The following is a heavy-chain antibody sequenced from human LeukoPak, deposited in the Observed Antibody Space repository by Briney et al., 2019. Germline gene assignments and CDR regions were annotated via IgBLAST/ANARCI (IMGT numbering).Heavy chain of an antibody. D-gene: IGHD3-10*02. CDR1: GFTFSSYE. J-gene: IGHJ6*04. CDR2: ITSSGSTK. V-gene: IGHV3-48*03. Sequence: GGSLRLSCAASGFTFSSYEMNWVRQAPGKGLEWVSYITSSGSTKYYADSVKGRFTISRDNAKNSLYLQMNSLRAEDTAVYYCAELGITMIGGVWGKGTTVTISS. CDR3: AELGITMIGGV.